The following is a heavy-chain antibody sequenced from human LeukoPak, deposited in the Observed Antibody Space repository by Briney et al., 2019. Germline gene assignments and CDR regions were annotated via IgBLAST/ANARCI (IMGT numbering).Heavy chain of an antibody. J-gene: IGHJ4*02. Sequence: ASVKVSCKASGGTFSSYAISWVRQAPGQGLEWMGRIIPIFGTANYAQKFQGRVTITTDESTSTAYMELSSLRSEDTAVYYCARGPGIDGARDSDYWGQGTMVTVSS. CDR2: IIPIFGTA. D-gene: IGHD1-26*01. CDR1: GGTFSSYA. CDR3: ARGPGIDGARDSDY. V-gene: IGHV1-69*05.